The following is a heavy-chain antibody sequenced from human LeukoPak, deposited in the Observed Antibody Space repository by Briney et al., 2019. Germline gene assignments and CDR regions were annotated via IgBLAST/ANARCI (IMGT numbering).Heavy chain of an antibody. CDR1: GGSISSGDYY. J-gene: IGHJ4*02. Sequence: PSETLSLTCTVSGGSISSGDYYWSWIRQPPGKGLEWIGYIYYSGSTYYNPSLKSRVTISVDTSKNHFSLKLSSVTAADTAVYYCARVLSGGSHFDYWGQGTLVTVSS. D-gene: IGHD2-15*01. CDR2: IYYSGST. CDR3: ARVLSGGSHFDY. V-gene: IGHV4-30-4*02.